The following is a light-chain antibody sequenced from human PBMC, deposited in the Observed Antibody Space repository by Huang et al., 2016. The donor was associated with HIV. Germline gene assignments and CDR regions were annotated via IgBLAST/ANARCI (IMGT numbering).Light chain of an antibody. V-gene: IGKV4-1*01. J-gene: IGKJ1*01. CDR3: QQYFNTPPT. CDR2: WAS. Sequence: DIVMTQSPDSLAVSLGERATIKCRSSQSVLNRSNNKKYLGWYQKKPVPPPKLVIYWASTRESGVPGRYSGSGSETEFTLTISSLQAEDVAVYYCQQYFNTPPTFGQENNVKIK. CDR1: QSVLNRSNNKKY.